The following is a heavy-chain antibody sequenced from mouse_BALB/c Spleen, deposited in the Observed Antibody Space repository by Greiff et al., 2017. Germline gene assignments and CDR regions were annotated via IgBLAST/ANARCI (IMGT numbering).Heavy chain of an antibody. V-gene: IGHV14-4*02. J-gene: IGHJ4*01. D-gene: IGHD1-1*01. CDR1: GFNIKDYY. Sequence: VQLQQSGAELVRSGASVKLSCTASGFNIKDYYMHWVKQRPEQGLEWIGWIDPENGDTEYAPKFQGKATMNADTSSNTAYLQLSSLTSEDTAVYYCNAPYYGYAMDYWGQGTSVTVSS. CDR3: NAPYYGYAMDY. CDR2: IDPENGDT.